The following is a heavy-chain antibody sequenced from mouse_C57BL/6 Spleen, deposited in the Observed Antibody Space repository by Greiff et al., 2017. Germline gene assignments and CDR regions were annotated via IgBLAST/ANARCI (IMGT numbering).Heavy chain of an antibody. CDR3: AREGTVVALDY. V-gene: IGHV1-52*01. J-gene: IGHJ2*01. CDR2: IDPSDSET. Sequence: QVQLKESGAELVRPGSSVKLSCKASGYTFTSYWMHWVKQRPIQGLEWIGNIDPSDSETHYNQKFKDKATLTVDKSSSTAYMQLSSLTSEDSAVYDCAREGTVVALDYWGQGTTRTVSS. CDR1: GYTFTSYW. D-gene: IGHD1-1*01.